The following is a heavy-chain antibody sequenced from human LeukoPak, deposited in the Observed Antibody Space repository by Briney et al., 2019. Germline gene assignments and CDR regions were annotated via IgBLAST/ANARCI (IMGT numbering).Heavy chain of an antibody. J-gene: IGHJ4*02. Sequence: ASVTVSFKSSGYTFTSYDINWVRQATGQGLEWMGFMNPNSGNTGYAQKFQGRVTITRNTSISTAYMELSSLRSEDTAVYYCARRGHDYGGSYYFDYWGQGTLVTVSS. V-gene: IGHV1-8*01. CDR2: MNPNSGNT. CDR1: GYTFTSYD. D-gene: IGHD4-23*01. CDR3: ARRGHDYGGSYYFDY.